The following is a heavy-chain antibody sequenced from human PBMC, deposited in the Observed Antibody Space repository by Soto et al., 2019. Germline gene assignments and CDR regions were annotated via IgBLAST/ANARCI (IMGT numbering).Heavy chain of an antibody. D-gene: IGHD3-22*01. J-gene: IGHJ5*02. V-gene: IGHV4-39*02. CDR1: GGSISSSSYY. CDR2: IYYSGST. Sequence: QLQLQESGPGLVKPSETLSLTCTVSGGSISSSSYYWGWIRQPPGKGLEWIGSIYYSGSTYYNPSLKSRVTISVDTSKNQFSLKLSSVTAADTAVYYCAREFDSSGRIYNWFDPWGQGTLVTVSS. CDR3: AREFDSSGRIYNWFDP.